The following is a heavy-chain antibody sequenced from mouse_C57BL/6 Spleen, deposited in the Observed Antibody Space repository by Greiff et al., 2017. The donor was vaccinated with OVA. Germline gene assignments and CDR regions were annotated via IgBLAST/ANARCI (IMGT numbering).Heavy chain of an antibody. Sequence: QVQLKQSGAELAKPGASVKLSCKASGYTFTSYWMHWVQQRPGQGLEWIGSINPSSGYPKYNQKFQDKATLTAYKSYSTAYMQLSSLTYEDSAVYYGSRDYGSSYRYFDVWGTGTTVTVSS. D-gene: IGHD1-1*01. CDR2: INPSSGYP. J-gene: IGHJ1*03. V-gene: IGHV1-7*01. CDR3: SRDYGSSYRYFDV. CDR1: GYTFTSYW.